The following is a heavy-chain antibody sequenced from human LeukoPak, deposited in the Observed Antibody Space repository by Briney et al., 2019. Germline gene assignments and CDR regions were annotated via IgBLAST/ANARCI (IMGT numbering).Heavy chain of an antibody. CDR1: GSSITSYY. CDR2: VYYSGYS. D-gene: IGHD2-21*01. J-gene: IGHJ4*02. Sequence: SETLSLTCTVSGSSITSYYWAWLRQPPEKGLEWIGYVYYSGYSNYNPSLKSRVSMSVDTSMNQFSLKLASVTAADTAVYYCARHSIASDGARLFDYWGRGTLVTVSS. CDR3: ARHSIASDGARLFDY. V-gene: IGHV4-59*08.